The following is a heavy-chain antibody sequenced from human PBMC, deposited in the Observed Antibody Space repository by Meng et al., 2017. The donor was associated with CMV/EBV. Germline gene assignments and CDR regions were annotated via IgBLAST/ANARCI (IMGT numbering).Heavy chain of an antibody. V-gene: IGHV1-69*01. CDR2: IIPIFGTA. D-gene: IGHD1-26*01. J-gene: IGHJ4*02. CDR3: ARERGSGSYPFDY. CDR1: GGTFSSYA. Sequence: QARMVQSGGEVKKPGSSVKVSCKASGGTFSSYAISWVRQAPGQGLEWMGGIIPIFGTANYAQKFQGRVTITADESTSTAYMELSSLRSEDTAVYYCARERGSGSYPFDYWGQGTLVTVSS.